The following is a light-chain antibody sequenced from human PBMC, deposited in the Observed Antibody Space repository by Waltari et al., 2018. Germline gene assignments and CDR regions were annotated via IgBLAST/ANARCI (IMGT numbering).Light chain of an antibody. CDR3: AAWDDSLSASL. V-gene: IGLV1-47*01. CDR1: SFNIGGNY. Sequence: QTVLTQPPSVSGTPGQRVTISCSGSSFNIGGNYVYWFQQLPGTAPKLLIYRNDERPSGVPDRISGSKSGTSASLASSGLRSEDEAHYYCAAWDDSLSASLFGGGTKLTVL. J-gene: IGLJ3*02. CDR2: RND.